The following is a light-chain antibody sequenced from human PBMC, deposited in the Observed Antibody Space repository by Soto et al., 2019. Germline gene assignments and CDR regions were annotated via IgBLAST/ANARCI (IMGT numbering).Light chain of an antibody. CDR2: DAS. V-gene: IGKV1-5*01. J-gene: IGKJ1*01. CDR3: QQYNSYPE. CDR1: QSISSW. Sequence: DIQMTQSPSTLSASVGDRVTITCRASQSISSWLAWYQQKPGKAPKLLIYDASSLESGVPSRFSGSGSGTEFTLTISSLQPYDFATYYCQQYNSYPEFGQGTKVEIK.